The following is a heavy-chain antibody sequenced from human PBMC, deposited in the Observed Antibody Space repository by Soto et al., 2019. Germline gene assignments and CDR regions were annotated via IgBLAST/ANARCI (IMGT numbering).Heavy chain of an antibody. V-gene: IGHV5-51*01. Sequence: GESLKISCKGSEYSFSTYWIAWVRQMPGKGLEWMGIIYPGDSDTRYSPSFQGQVTISADKSSSTAHLQWSSLKASDTAMYYCARQIRQYDFWRNRYYSCGLDVWGPGTTVTVSS. CDR2: IYPGDSDT. CDR1: EYSFSTYW. CDR3: ARQIRQYDFWRNRYYSCGLDV. J-gene: IGHJ6*02. D-gene: IGHD3-3*01.